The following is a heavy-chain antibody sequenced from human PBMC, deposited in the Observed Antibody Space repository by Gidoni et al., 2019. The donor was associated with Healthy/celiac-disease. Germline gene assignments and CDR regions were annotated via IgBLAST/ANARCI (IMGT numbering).Heavy chain of an antibody. V-gene: IGHV4-34*01. CDR1: CGSFSGYY. D-gene: IGHD3-16*02. J-gene: IGHJ4*02. Sequence: HVQLLQCGAGLLKPSETLSLTCAVYCGSFSGYYWSWIRQPPGKGLEWIGEIKHSGSTNYNPSLKSRVTISVDASKNQFSLKLSSVTDADTAVYYCARGGSYDYIWGSYRYGPPDYWGQGTLVTVSS. CDR2: IKHSGST. CDR3: ARGGSYDYIWGSYRYGPPDY.